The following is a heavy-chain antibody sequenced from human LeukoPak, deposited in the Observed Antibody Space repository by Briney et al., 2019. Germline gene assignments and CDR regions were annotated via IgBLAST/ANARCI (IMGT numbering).Heavy chain of an antibody. J-gene: IGHJ4*02. Sequence: SETLSLNCTVSGGSISSYYWSWIRQPAGKGREWIGRIYTSGSTNYNPSLNSRVTMSENTSKNQFSLQLNSVTAAQPAVYYFRRSMVRGSYYEYYFDYWGQGTLVTVSS. CDR2: IYTSGST. D-gene: IGHD1-26*01. CDR1: GGSISSYY. CDR3: RRSMVRGSYYEYYFDY. V-gene: IGHV4-4*07.